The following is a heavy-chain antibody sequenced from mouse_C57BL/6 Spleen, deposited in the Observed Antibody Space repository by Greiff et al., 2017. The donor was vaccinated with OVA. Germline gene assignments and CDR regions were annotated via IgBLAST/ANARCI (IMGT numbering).Heavy chain of an antibody. J-gene: IGHJ3*01. CDR3: AKENYSNYGFAY. CDR1: GFSLTSYG. CDR2: ICSGGST. D-gene: IGHD2-5*01. Sequence: QVQLKESGPGLVQPSQSLSITCTVSGFSLTSYGVHWVRQSPGKGLEWLGVICSGGSTDYNAAFMSRLSITKDNSKSQVYVKMNSLQADDTAIYYCAKENYSNYGFAYWGQGTLVTVSA. V-gene: IGHV2-5*01.